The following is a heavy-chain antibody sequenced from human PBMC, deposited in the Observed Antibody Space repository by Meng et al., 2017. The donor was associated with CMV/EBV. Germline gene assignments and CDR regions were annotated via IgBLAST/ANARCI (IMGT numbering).Heavy chain of an antibody. CDR1: FKGYD. J-gene: IGHJ4*02. CDR3: AKSGRSYCTGGRCFPAFDS. CDR2: IAFDGNNE. V-gene: IGHV3-30*18. D-gene: IGHD2-15*01. Sequence: FKGYDMHWVRQVPGKGLEWVARIAFDGNNEDYVDSVKGRFTISRDNSKDTLYLQMNNLRVDDTALYFCAKSGRSYCTGGRCFPAFDSWGQGALVTVSS.